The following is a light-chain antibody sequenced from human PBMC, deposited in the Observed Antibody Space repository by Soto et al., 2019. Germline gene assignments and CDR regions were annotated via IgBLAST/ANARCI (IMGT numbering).Light chain of an antibody. V-gene: IGKV1-9*01. J-gene: IGKJ5*01. Sequence: DIQMTQSPSSLSASLGDRFTFTCHASEDISSYLVWYQQKPGAAPKLLIYAASALHSGVPSRFSGSGSGTDFTLTISSLHPEDFAVYFCQQFKNYPITFGQGTRLEIK. CDR1: EDISSY. CDR2: AAS. CDR3: QQFKNYPIT.